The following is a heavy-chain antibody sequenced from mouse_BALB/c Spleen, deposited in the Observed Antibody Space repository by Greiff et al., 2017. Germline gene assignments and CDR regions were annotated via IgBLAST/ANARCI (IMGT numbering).Heavy chain of an antibody. Sequence: VKLQESGAELVRPGASVTLSCKASGYTFTDYEMHWVKQTPVHGLEWIGAIDPETGGTAYNQKFKGKATLTADKSSSTAYMELRSLTSEDSAVYYCTRYRVDYWGQGTTLTVSS. J-gene: IGHJ2*01. V-gene: IGHV1-15*01. CDR2: IDPETGGT. CDR1: GYTFTDYE. CDR3: TRYRVDY. D-gene: IGHD2-14*01.